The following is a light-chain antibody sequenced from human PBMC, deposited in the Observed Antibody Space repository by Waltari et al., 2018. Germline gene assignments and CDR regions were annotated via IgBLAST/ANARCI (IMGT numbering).Light chain of an antibody. J-gene: IGKJ3*01. V-gene: IGKV3-11*01. CDR2: DAS. CDR3: QQRSGWFT. Sequence: EIVLTQSPATLSLSPGERATRSCRASQSVSSALAWYQQKPGQSPRLLIYDASNRAAGIPARFSGSGSGTDFTLTISSLEPEDFAVYYCQQRSGWFTFGPGTKVDIK. CDR1: QSVSSA.